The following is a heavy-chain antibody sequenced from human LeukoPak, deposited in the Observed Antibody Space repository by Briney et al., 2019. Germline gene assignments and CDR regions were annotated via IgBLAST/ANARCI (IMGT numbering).Heavy chain of an antibody. J-gene: IGHJ6*02. Sequence: PGGSLTLSCAASGFTFSSYWMYWVRQAPGKGLVWFSRINSDGSTTSYADSVKGRFTISRDNAKNTLYLQMNSLRAEDTAVYYCARVGTTSNFYYYYGMDVWGQGTTVTVSS. CDR1: GFTFSSYW. V-gene: IGHV3-74*01. CDR3: ARVGTTSNFYYYYGMDV. CDR2: INSDGSTT. D-gene: IGHD2/OR15-2a*01.